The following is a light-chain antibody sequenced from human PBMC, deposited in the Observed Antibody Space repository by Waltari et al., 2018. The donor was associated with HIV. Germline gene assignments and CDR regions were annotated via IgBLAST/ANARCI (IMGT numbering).Light chain of an antibody. CDR3: QQYGNSPWT. V-gene: IGKV3-20*01. J-gene: IGKJ1*01. CDR2: GAS. CDR1: QGVSSSY. Sequence: EIVLTQSPVSLSLSPGEGATLACRASQGVSSSYLAWYQQKPGQAPKLLIYGASSRATGIPDRFSGSGSGTDFTLTISRLEPEDLAVYYCQQYGNSPWTFGQGTKVEIK.